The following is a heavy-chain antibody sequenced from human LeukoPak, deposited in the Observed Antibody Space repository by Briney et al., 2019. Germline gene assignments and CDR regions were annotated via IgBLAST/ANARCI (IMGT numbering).Heavy chain of an antibody. CDR1: GYTFTAYH. J-gene: IGHJ6*02. CDR3: GRNFWSGLAFLTSYGMDV. D-gene: IGHD3-3*01. V-gene: IGHV1-46*01. CDR2: INARGNTT. Sequence: ASVKVSCKASGYTFTAYHIHWVRQAPGQGLEWMGIINARGNTTRYAQKFQGRVTMTRDTSTSTVYMELNNLRSDDTAVYYYGRNFWSGLAFLTSYGMDVWGQGTTVTVSS.